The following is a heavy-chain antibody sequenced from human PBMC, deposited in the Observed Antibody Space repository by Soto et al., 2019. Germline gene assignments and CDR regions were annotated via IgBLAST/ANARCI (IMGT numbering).Heavy chain of an antibody. D-gene: IGHD2-2*01. Sequence: PGGSLRLSCAASGFTFTTYSLTWVRQAPGKGLEWVASIGSSSNYIYYADSVKGRFTISRDNAKNSLSLQMNSLRAEDTAVYYCATLTYCSSASCPNYYYVMDVWGQGTTVTVSS. J-gene: IGHJ6*02. CDR2: IGSSSNYI. CDR3: ATLTYCSSASCPNYYYVMDV. CDR1: GFTFTTYS. V-gene: IGHV3-21*06.